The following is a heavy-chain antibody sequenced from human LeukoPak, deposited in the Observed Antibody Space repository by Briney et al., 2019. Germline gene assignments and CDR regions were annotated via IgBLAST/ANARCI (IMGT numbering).Heavy chain of an antibody. V-gene: IGHV3-23*01. CDR3: AKDAVRYCSSTSCLGYMDV. D-gene: IGHD2-2*01. Sequence: PGGSLRLSCAASGFTFSSYAMSWVRQAPGKGLEWVSAISGSGGSTYYADSVKGRFTISRDNSKNTLYLQMNSLRAEDTAVYYCAKDAVRYCSSTSCLGYMDVWGKGTTVTVSS. CDR2: ISGSGGST. CDR1: GFTFSSYA. J-gene: IGHJ6*03.